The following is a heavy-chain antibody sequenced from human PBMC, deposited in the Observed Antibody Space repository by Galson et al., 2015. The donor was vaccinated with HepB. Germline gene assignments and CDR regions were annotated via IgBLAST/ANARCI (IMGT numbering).Heavy chain of an antibody. CDR1: VFSLSTRGVG. J-gene: IGHJ3*02. CDR2: IYWNDDK. V-gene: IGHV2-5*01. Sequence: PSLVKPTQTLTLTCTFSVFSLSTRGVGVGWIRQPPGKALEWLALIYWNDDKRYSPSLKSRLTITKDTSKNQVVLTMTNMDPVDTATYYCAHGSGYDTQWVAFDISGPGTMVTVSS. CDR3: AHGSGYDTQWVAFDI. D-gene: IGHD3-3*01.